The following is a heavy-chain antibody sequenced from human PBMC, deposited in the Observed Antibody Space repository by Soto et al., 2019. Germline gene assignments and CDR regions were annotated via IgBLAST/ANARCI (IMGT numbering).Heavy chain of an antibody. D-gene: IGHD3-16*01. J-gene: IGHJ4*02. CDR3: AKITRS. V-gene: IGHV3-23*01. CDR2: VNGDGTAT. Sequence: GGSLRLSCAASGLRVSSFAMTWVRQAPGKGLEWISSVNGDGTATYYANSVKGRFTISRDTSKNTLYLQMDSLRAEDTAVYYCAKITRSWGQGTLVTV. CDR1: GLRVSSFA.